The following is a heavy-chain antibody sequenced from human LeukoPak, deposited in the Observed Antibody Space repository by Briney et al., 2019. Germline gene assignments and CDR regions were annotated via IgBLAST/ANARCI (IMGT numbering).Heavy chain of an antibody. CDR2: ISAYNGNT. Sequence: ASVKVSCKASGYTFTSYYMHWVRQAPGQGLEWMGWISAYNGNTNYAQKLQGRVTMTTDTSTSTAYMELRSLRSDDTAVYYCARTWELHDSLDYWGQGTLVTVSS. D-gene: IGHD1-26*01. V-gene: IGHV1-18*04. CDR3: ARTWELHDSLDY. CDR1: GYTFTSYY. J-gene: IGHJ4*02.